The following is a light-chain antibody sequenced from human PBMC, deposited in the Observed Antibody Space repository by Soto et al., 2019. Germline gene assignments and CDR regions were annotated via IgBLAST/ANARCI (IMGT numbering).Light chain of an antibody. J-gene: IGKJ4*02. CDR2: FXA. V-gene: IGKV1D-12*01. CDR1: RGLNHY. Sequence: DVHMSKFPSSLAASLGGRVTMPXRASRGLNHYFVWYQQHPGXAPKXXXSFXASLHRGGPSRLNGSGSGTDFTLTINNLQPEDLSNYYCQQANSFTLTFGGGTKVDIK. CDR3: QQANSFTLT.